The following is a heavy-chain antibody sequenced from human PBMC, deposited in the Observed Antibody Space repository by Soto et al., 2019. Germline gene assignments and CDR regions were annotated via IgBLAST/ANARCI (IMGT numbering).Heavy chain of an antibody. CDR1: GYTFTSYG. D-gene: IGHD3-10*01. V-gene: IGHV1-18*01. J-gene: IGHJ4*02. CDR2: ITAYNGNT. CDR3: ARSPINYGSGSYYINY. Sequence: QVPLAQSGAEVREPGASVTVSCKASGYTFTSYGITWVRQAPGQGLEWMGWITAYNGNTNYAQKVQDRVTMTTDTSTSTAYMELRSLRSDDTAVYYCARSPINYGSGSYYINYWGQGSLVTVSS.